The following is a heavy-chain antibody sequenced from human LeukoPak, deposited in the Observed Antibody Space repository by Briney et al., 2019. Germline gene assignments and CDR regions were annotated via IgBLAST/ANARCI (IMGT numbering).Heavy chain of an antibody. D-gene: IGHD3-9*01. V-gene: IGHV1-2*02. CDR2: INPNSGGT. Sequence: ASVKVSCKASGYTFTGYYMHWVRQAPGQGLEWMGWINPNSGGTNYAQKFQGRVTMTRDTSISTAYMELSRLRSDDTAVSYCARAGTFTNYDILTGTFDYWGQGTLVTVSS. CDR1: GYTFTGYY. CDR3: ARAGTFTNYDILTGTFDY. J-gene: IGHJ4*02.